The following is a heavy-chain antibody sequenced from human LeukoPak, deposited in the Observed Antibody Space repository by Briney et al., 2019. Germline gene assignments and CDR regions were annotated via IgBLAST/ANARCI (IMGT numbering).Heavy chain of an antibody. CDR1: GGSISSYY. CDR3: ARENGYSKISNWYFDL. D-gene: IGHD5-24*01. J-gene: IGHJ2*01. V-gene: IGHV4-59*01. CDR2: IYYSGST. Sequence: PSETLSLTCTVSGGSISSYYWSWIRQSPGKGLEWIGYIYYSGSTNYNPSLKSRVTISVDTSKNQFSLKLSSVTAADTAVYYCARENGYSKISNWYFDLWGRGTLVTVSS.